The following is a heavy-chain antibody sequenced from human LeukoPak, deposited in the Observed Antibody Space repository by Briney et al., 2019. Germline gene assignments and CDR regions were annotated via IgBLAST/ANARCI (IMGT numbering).Heavy chain of an antibody. CDR3: AKDLSGYDYRDAFDI. J-gene: IGHJ3*02. D-gene: IGHD5-12*01. CDR1: GFTFSSYG. Sequence: GGSLRLSCAASGFTFSSYGMHWVRQAPGKGLEWVSVISYDGSNKYYADSVKGRFTISRDNSKNTLYLQMNSLRAEDTAVYCCAKDLSGYDYRDAFDIWGQGTMVTVSS. CDR2: ISYDGSNK. V-gene: IGHV3-30*18.